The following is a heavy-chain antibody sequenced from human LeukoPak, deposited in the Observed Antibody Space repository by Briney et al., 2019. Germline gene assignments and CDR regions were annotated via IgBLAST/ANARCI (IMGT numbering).Heavy chain of an antibody. Sequence: SETLSLTCTVSGRSISSSSYFWGWIRQPPGKGLEWIGSIYYSGSTYYNPSLKSRVTISVDTSKNQFSLKLSSVTAADTAVYYCARTRIGSLWFGELFDYWGQGTLVTVSS. CDR1: GRSISSSSYF. V-gene: IGHV4-39*07. J-gene: IGHJ4*02. CDR3: ARTRIGSLWFGELFDY. CDR2: IYYSGST. D-gene: IGHD3-10*01.